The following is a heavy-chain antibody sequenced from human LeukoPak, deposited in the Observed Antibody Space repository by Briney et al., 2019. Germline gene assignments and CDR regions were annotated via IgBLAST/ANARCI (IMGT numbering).Heavy chain of an antibody. Sequence: ASVKVSCKASGYTFTDYYIHWVRQAPGQGLEYVGWITPKSGDTYSPQRFQGRVTMTRDASISTAYMELSSLRSDDTAVYFCARVRLADERAWAYWGQGTLVTVSS. CDR2: ITPKSGDT. CDR1: GYTFTDYY. J-gene: IGHJ4*02. D-gene: IGHD3-3*02. CDR3: ARVRLADERAWAY. V-gene: IGHV1-2*02.